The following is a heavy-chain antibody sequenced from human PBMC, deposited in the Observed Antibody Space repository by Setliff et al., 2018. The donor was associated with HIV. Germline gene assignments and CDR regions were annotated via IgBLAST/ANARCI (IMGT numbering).Heavy chain of an antibody. CDR2: ISAYNGNT. Sequence: ASVKVSCKASGDTFTNYGISWVRQAPGQGLEWMGWISAYNGNTDYGQKLQGRVTMTTDTPTSTAYMELRSLRSDDTAVYYCASSPGTTRYYYYMDVWGKGTTVTVSS. CDR3: ASSPGTTRYYYYMDV. V-gene: IGHV1-18*01. CDR1: GDTFTNYG. J-gene: IGHJ6*03. D-gene: IGHD1-7*01.